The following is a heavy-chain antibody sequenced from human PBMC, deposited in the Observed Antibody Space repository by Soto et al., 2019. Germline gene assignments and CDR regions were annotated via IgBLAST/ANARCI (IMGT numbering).Heavy chain of an antibody. V-gene: IGHV1-69*08. Sequence: QVQLVQSGVEVKKPGSSVKVPCKVSGGTFSSYTITWVRQAPGQGLEWMGRIVPILDKTNYAPEFQGRLTMTADKSSTTAFMELSGLRFEDSAIYYCARAVSIQVPAPLGSWGQGTLVTVSS. D-gene: IGHD2-2*01. CDR1: GGTFSSYT. J-gene: IGHJ5*02. CDR2: IVPILDKT. CDR3: ARAVSIQVPAPLGS.